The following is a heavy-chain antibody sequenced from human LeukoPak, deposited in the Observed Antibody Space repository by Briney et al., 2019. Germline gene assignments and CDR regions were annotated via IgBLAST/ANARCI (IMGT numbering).Heavy chain of an antibody. V-gene: IGHV3-23*01. Sequence: GGSLRLSCAASRFSFSNYAMTWVRQAPGKGLEWVSAISHSGSSTYYADSVKGRFTISRENDKNSLYLQMNSLRAEDTAVYYCARDFGRGAFDYWGQGTLVTVSS. D-gene: IGHD3-3*01. CDR2: ISHSGSST. CDR3: ARDFGRGAFDY. J-gene: IGHJ4*02. CDR1: RFSFSNYA.